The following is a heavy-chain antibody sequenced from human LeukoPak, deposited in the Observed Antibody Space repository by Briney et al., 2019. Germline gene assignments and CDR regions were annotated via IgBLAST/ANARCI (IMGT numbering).Heavy chain of an antibody. J-gene: IGHJ4*02. Sequence: GGSLRLSCAASGFTFSDYYMSWIRQAPGKGLEWVSYISSSGSTIYYADSVKGRFTISRDNAKNSLYLQMNSLRAEDTALYYCARGGITIFGVVIHSDYWGQGTLVTVSS. CDR2: ISSSGSTI. CDR3: ARGGITIFGVVIHSDY. D-gene: IGHD3-3*01. CDR1: GFTFSDYY. V-gene: IGHV3-11*01.